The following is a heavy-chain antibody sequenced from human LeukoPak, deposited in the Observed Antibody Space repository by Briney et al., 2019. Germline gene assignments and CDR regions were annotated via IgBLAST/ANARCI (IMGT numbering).Heavy chain of an antibody. CDR1: GGTFSSYA. CDR2: IIPILGIA. J-gene: IGHJ6*02. Sequence: SVKVSCKASGGTFSSYAISWVRQAPGQGLEWMGRIIPILGIANYAQEFQGRVTITADKSTSTAYMELSSLRSEDTAVYYCARVAGVTGYGMDVWGQGTTVTVSS. CDR3: ARVAGVTGYGMDV. V-gene: IGHV1-69*04. D-gene: IGHD3-10*01.